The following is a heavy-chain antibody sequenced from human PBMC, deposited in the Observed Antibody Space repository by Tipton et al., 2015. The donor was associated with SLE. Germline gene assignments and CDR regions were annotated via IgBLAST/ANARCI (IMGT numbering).Heavy chain of an antibody. J-gene: IGHJ4*02. CDR3: ARDIRHYYLES. V-gene: IGHV3-30*04. D-gene: IGHD2-21*01. Sequence: SLRLSCAASGFTFSSYTMHWVRQAPGKGLEWVAVISYDGSNKYYADSVKGRFTISRDNSKNTLYLQMNSLRPEDTAIYYCARDIRHYYLESWGQGTLVIVSS. CDR1: GFTFSSYT. CDR2: ISYDGSNK.